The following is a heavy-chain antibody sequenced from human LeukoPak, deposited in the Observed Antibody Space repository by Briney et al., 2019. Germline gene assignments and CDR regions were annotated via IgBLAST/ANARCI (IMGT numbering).Heavy chain of an antibody. J-gene: IGHJ4*02. D-gene: IGHD1-1*01. V-gene: IGHV4-59*01. CDR2: IYYSGST. CDR1: GGSISSYY. Sequence: SETLSLTCTVSGGSISSYYWSWIRQPPGKGLEWIGYIYYSGSTNYNPSLKSRVTILVDTSKNQFSLKLSSVTAADTAVYYCARFIAAGTTADYWGQGTLVTVSS. CDR3: ARFIAAGTTADY.